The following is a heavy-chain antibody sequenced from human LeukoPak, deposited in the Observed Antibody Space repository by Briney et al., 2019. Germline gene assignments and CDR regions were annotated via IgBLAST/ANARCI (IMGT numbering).Heavy chain of an antibody. CDR2: INPSGGST. D-gene: IGHD1-26*01. CDR3: ARRSGSYYEGYYFDY. V-gene: IGHV1-46*01. Sequence: ASVKVSCKASGHTFTSYYMHWVRQAPGQGREWMGIINPSGGSTSYAQKFQGRVTMTRDTSTSTVYMELSSLRSEDTAVYYCARRSGSYYEGYYFDYWGQGTLVTVSS. J-gene: IGHJ4*02. CDR1: GHTFTSYY.